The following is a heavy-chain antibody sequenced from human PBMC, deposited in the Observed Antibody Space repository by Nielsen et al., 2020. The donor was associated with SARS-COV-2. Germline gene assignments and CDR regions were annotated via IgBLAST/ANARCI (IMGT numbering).Heavy chain of an antibody. CDR1: GYTFTSYD. V-gene: IGHV1-8*01. CDR2: MNPNSGNT. Sequence: VSVKVSCKASGYTFTSYDINWVRQATGQGLEWMGWMNPNSGNTGYAQKFQGRVTMTRNTSISTAYMELSSLRSEDTAVYYCARLSGSYYYFDYWGQGTLVTVSS. D-gene: IGHD1-26*01. J-gene: IGHJ4*02. CDR3: ARLSGSYYYFDY.